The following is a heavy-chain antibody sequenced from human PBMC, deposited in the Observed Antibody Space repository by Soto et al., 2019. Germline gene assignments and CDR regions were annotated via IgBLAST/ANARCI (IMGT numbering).Heavy chain of an antibody. J-gene: IGHJ6*02. CDR3: ARDNDRPQLGGNYYYILDV. CDR2: IMPIFRTP. V-gene: IGHV1-69*12. D-gene: IGHD1-1*01. Sequence: QVQLEQSGAEVKKPGSSVKVSCKASGGTFRNSAISWVRQVPGQGLAWMGGIMPIFRTPDYAQKFQGRVTITADESTSTAYMELSGLRADDTAVYFCARDNDRPQLGGNYYYILDVWGHGTTVTVSS. CDR1: GGTFRNSA.